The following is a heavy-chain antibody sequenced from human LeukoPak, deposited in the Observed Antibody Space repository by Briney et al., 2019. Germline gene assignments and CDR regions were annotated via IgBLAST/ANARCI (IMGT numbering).Heavy chain of an antibody. CDR3: AKEGRSLQTY. V-gene: IGHV3-7*03. D-gene: IGHD5-24*01. Sequence: GGSLRLPCAASGFMFSSNWMSWVRLAPGKGLEWVANIKEDGTETYYVDSVKGRFTISRDNAKNSLYLQMNSLRVEDTAVYYCAKEGRSLQTYWGQGTLVTVSS. CDR1: GFMFSSNW. CDR2: IKEDGTET. J-gene: IGHJ4*02.